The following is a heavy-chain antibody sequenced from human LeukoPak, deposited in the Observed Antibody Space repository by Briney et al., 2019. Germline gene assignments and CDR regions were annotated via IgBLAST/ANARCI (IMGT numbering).Heavy chain of an antibody. J-gene: IGHJ3*02. D-gene: IGHD6-6*01. V-gene: IGHV1-2*02. CDR3: ARSKDIAARQEGFDI. Sequence: ASVKVSCKASGYTFTGYYMHWVRQAPGQGLEWMGWINPNSGGTNYAQKFQGRVTMTRDTSISTAYMELSRLRSDDTAVYYCARSKDIAARQEGFDIWGQGTMVTVSS. CDR2: INPNSGGT. CDR1: GYTFTGYY.